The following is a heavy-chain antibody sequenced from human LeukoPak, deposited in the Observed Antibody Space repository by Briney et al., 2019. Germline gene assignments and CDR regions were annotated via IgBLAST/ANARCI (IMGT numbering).Heavy chain of an antibody. D-gene: IGHD3-22*01. Sequence: PGGSLRLSCAASGFTISSNYMSWVRQAPGQGLEWVSVIYSSGSTYYTDSVKGRFTISRDTSKNTLYLQMNSLRGDDTALYFCAKALIATGGYLEHWGQGTLVTVSS. CDR3: AKALIATGGYLEH. V-gene: IGHV3-53*01. J-gene: IGHJ1*01. CDR1: GFTISSNY. CDR2: IYSSGST.